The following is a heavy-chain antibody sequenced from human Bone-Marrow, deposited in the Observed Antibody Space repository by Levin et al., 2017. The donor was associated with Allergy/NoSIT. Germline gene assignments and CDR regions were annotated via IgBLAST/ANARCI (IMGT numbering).Heavy chain of an antibody. J-gene: IGHJ4*02. D-gene: IGHD3-10*01. CDR3: ARDPFAYNFGSGSYLDY. CDR2: IYRGGTST. Sequence: GESLKISCAASGFAFSNYWMHWVRQAPGKGLVWVSRIYRGGTSTTYADSVKGRFTISRDNAKNTLYLQMNSLRAEDTAVYYCARDPFAYNFGSGSYLDYWGQGTLVSVSS. V-gene: IGHV3-74*01. CDR1: GFAFSNYW.